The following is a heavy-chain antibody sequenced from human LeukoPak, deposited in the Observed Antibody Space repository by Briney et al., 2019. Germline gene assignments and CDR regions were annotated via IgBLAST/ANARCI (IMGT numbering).Heavy chain of an antibody. CDR1: AGSIRNYY. V-gene: IGHV4-59*01. J-gene: IGHJ5*02. D-gene: IGHD1-1*01. CDR3: ARETLEGKFDP. CDR2: VYYSGST. Sequence: SETLSLTCNISAGSIRNYYWTWFRQPPGKGLEWIGYVYYSGSTNYNPSLKSRVTISMDTSKNQSSLKLSSVTAADTAIYYCARETLEGKFDPWGQGILVTVSS.